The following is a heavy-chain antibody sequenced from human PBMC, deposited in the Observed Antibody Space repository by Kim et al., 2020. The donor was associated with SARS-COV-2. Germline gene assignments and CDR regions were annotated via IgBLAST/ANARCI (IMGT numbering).Heavy chain of an antibody. CDR3: VRGGRARGGMDV. Sequence: GGSLRLSCVGSGFTFSSYWMSWVRQATGKGLEWVANIKQEGNEKNYVDSVKGRFTISSDDAKSSLYLQMNSLRVDDTAVYYCVRGGRARGGMDVWGQGTTVTVS. D-gene: IGHD3-10*01. CDR1: GFTFSSYW. V-gene: IGHV3-7*03. CDR2: IKQEGNEK. J-gene: IGHJ6*02.